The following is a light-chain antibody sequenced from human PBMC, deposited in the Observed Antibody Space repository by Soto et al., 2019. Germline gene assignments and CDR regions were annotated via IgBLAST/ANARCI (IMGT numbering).Light chain of an antibody. CDR3: SSYAGSNNYV. V-gene: IGLV2-8*01. CDR1: SSDVGGYNY. J-gene: IGLJ1*01. Sequence: QSVLTQPPSASGSPGQSVTISCTGTSSDVGGYNYVSWYLQHPGKAPKLMIYDVTKRPSGVPDRFSGSKSGNTASLTVSGLQAEDEAVYYCSSYAGSNNYVFGTGTKVTVL. CDR2: DVT.